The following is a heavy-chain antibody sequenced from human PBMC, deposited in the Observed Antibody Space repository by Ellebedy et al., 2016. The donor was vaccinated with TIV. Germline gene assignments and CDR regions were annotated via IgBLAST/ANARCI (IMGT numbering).Heavy chain of an antibody. D-gene: IGHD6-13*01. V-gene: IGHV3-48*01. CDR3: ATLEAAADRTFDY. CDR2: ISSSSSTI. Sequence: GESLKISXAASGFTFSSYSMNWVRQAPGKGLEWVSSISSSSSTIYYADSVKGRFTISRDNAENSLYLQMNSLRAEDTAVYYCATLEAAADRTFDYWGQGTLVTVSS. J-gene: IGHJ4*02. CDR1: GFTFSSYS.